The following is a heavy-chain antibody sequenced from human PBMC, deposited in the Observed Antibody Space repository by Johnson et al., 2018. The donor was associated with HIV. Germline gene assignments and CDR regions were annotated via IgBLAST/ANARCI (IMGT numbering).Heavy chain of an antibody. CDR3: TTETYYYDSSGYYYGHAFDI. V-gene: IGHV3-15*01. Sequence: EMQLVVPGGGLVQPGGSLRLSCSASGFPFNNAWMSWVRQAPGKGLEWVGRIKSKTDGGTTDYAAPVKGRFTISIDDSKNTLYLQMNSLKTEDTAVYYCTTETYYYDSSGYYYGHAFDIWGQGTMVTVSS. CDR2: IKSKTDGGTT. D-gene: IGHD3-22*01. CDR1: GFPFNNAW. J-gene: IGHJ3*02.